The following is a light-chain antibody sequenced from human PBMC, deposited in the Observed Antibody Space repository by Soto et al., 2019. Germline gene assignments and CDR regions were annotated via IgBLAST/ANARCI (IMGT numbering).Light chain of an antibody. CDR2: AAS. CDR3: QQANSFRYT. Sequence: DIQMTQSPSSVSASVGDRVTITCRASRGISNWLAWYQQKPGKAPKLLIYAASNLQSGGPSRFSVSGSGTDFTLTITSLQPEDFATSFCQQANSFRYTFGQGTKLEIK. J-gene: IGKJ2*01. CDR1: RGISNW. V-gene: IGKV1D-12*01.